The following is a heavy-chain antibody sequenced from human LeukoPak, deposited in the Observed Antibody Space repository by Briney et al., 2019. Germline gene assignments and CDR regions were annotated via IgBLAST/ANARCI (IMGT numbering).Heavy chain of an antibody. Sequence: SETLSLTCTVSGGSISNGDYYWSWIRQPPGKGLEWIGYIYYSGSTYYNPSLKSRVTISVDTSKNQFSLKLSSVTAADTAVYYRARGGSYGDYVNYWGQGTLVTVSS. J-gene: IGHJ4*02. CDR2: IYYSGST. CDR3: ARGGSYGDYVNY. D-gene: IGHD4-17*01. CDR1: GGSISNGDYY. V-gene: IGHV4-30-4*01.